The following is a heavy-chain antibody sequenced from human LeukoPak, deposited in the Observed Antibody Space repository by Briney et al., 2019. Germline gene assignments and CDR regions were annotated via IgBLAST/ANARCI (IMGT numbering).Heavy chain of an antibody. CDR1: GVSITNYY. V-gene: IGHV4-59*01. J-gene: IGHJ4*02. D-gene: IGHD6-13*01. CDR2: VFYTGST. CDR3: ATYSTASVGFHY. Sequence: SETLSLTCIVSGVSITNYYWTWIRQPPGEGLEWIGYVFYTGSTNYNPSLESRVTISVDTSKNQVSLKLTSMTAADTAVYYCATYSTASVGFHYWGRGTLVTVSS.